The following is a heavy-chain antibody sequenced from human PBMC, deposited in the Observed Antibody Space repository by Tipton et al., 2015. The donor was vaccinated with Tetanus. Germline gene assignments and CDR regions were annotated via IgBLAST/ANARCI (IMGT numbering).Heavy chain of an antibody. CDR3: ARVTRWGAAAGTVG. D-gene: IGHD6-13*01. CDR1: GGSFSGYY. J-gene: IGHJ4*02. V-gene: IGHV4-34*01. CDR2: IDHSGST. Sequence: TLSLTCAVYGGSFSGYYWSWIRQPPGKGLEWIGEIDHSGSTNYNPSLKSRVTISVDTPKNQFSLKLSSVTAADTAVYYCARVTRWGAAAGTVGWGQGTLVTVSS.